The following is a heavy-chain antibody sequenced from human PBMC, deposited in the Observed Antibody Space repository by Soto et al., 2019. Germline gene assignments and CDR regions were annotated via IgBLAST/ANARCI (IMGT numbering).Heavy chain of an antibody. CDR2: IVVGSGNT. Sequence: GASVKVSCKASGFTFTSSAVQWVRQARGQRLEWIGWIVVGSGNTNYAQKFQERVTITRDMSTSTAYMELSSLRSEDTAVYYCAARLRFLEWLPPVDGMDVWGQGTTVTV. CDR1: GFTFTSSA. D-gene: IGHD3-3*01. J-gene: IGHJ6*02. CDR3: AARLRFLEWLPPVDGMDV. V-gene: IGHV1-58*01.